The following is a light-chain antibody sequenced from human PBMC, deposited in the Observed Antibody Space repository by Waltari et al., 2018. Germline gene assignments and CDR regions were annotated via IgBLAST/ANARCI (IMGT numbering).Light chain of an antibody. CDR1: SSDVGNYNL. J-gene: IGLJ3*02. V-gene: IGLV2-23*01. CDR3: CSYAGSYTWV. Sequence: QSALTQPASVSGSPGQSITISCTGTSSDVGNYNLVSWYLQYPGKAPKVMIYDDNRRPSGVSDRFSGSKSGNTASLTISGVQAEDEADYYCCSYAGSYTWVFGGGTKLTVL. CDR2: DDN.